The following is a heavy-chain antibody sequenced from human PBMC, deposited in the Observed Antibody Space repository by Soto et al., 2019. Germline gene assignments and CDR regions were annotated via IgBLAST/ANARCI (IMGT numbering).Heavy chain of an antibody. CDR2: INAGNGNT. Sequence: ASVKVSCKASGYTFTSYAMHWVRQAPGQRLEWMGWINAGNGNTKYSQKFQGRVTITRDTSACTAYMELSSLRSDDTAVYYCARGPRYSYPSSPFDYWGQGTLVAVS. J-gene: IGHJ4*02. CDR1: GYTFTSYA. V-gene: IGHV1-3*01. CDR3: ARGPRYSYPSSPFDY. D-gene: IGHD5-18*01.